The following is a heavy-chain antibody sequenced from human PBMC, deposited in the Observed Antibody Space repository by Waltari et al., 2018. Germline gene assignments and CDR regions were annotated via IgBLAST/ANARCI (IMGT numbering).Heavy chain of an antibody. CDR3: ARVYCSSTSCFYYYGMDV. D-gene: IGHD2-2*01. CDR1: GGTFSSYA. V-gene: IGHV1-69*01. J-gene: IGHJ6*02. Sequence: QVQLVQSGAEVKKPGSSVKVSCKASGGTFSSYAISWVRQAPGQGLEWMGGIIRIFGTANYAQKFQGRVTITADESTSTAYMELSSLRSEDTAVYYCARVYCSSTSCFYYYGMDVWGQGTTVTVSS. CDR2: IIRIFGTA.